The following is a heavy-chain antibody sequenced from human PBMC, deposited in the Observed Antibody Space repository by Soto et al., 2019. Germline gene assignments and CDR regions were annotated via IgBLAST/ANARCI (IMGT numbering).Heavy chain of an antibody. D-gene: IGHD3-22*01. Sequence: GASVKVSCKASGGTFSSYAISWVRQAPGQGLEWMGGIIPIFGTANYAQKFQGRVTITADESTSTAYMELSSLRSEDTAVYYCARTRSSGSLIDYWGQGTVVTVSS. CDR2: IIPIFGTA. J-gene: IGHJ4*02. V-gene: IGHV1-69*13. CDR3: ARTRSSGSLIDY. CDR1: GGTFSSYA.